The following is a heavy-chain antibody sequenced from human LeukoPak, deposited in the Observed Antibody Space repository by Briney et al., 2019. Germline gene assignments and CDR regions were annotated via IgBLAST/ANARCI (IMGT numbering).Heavy chain of an antibody. CDR2: INWNSGSI. CDR3: AREITVFGVTINPHWFDS. D-gene: IGHD3-3*01. V-gene: IGHV3-9*01. CDR1: GFTFDDYS. J-gene: IGHJ5*01. Sequence: GGSLRLSCVASGFTFDDYSMHWVRQAPGKGLEWVSGINWNSGSIDYSDSVRGRFTISRDNAKNSLFLQVNSLRVEDTALFYCAREITVFGVTINPHWFDSWGHGTLVTVSS.